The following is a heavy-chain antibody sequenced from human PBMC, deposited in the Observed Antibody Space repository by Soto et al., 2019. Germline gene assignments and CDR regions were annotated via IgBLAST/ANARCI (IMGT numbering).Heavy chain of an antibody. J-gene: IGHJ4*02. CDR3: ARNYYDRTGYDCFDY. V-gene: IGHV4-31*03. Sequence: QVQLQESGPGLVKPSQTLSLTCTVSGGSISSRGYYWSWIRQHPGKGLEWIGYSYYSGSSYYNPSLKSRLTISVDPSKNQFSLRLSSVTAADTAVYYCARNYYDRTGYDCFDYWGQGTLVTVSS. CDR1: GGSISSRGYY. CDR2: SYYSGSS. D-gene: IGHD3-22*01.